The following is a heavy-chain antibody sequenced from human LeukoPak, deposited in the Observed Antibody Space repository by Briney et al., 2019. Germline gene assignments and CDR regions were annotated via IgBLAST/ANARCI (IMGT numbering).Heavy chain of an antibody. CDR1: GGSISSGGYY. D-gene: IGHD2-2*01. V-gene: IGHV4-31*03. Sequence: SETLSLTCTVSGGSISSGGYYWSWIRQHPGKGLEWIGYIYYSGSTYYNPSLKSRVTISVDTSKNQFSLRLSSVTAADTAVYYCARGYQLPPDYWGQGTLVTVSS. J-gene: IGHJ4*02. CDR2: IYYSGST. CDR3: ARGYQLPPDY.